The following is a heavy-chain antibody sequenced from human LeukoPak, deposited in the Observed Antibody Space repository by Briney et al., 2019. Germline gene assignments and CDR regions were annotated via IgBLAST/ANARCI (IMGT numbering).Heavy chain of an antibody. V-gene: IGHV4-4*09. CDR1: GGSISSYY. CDR2: IYTSGST. D-gene: IGHD4-17*01. CDR3: ARHDHGDYVDGSFDY. Sequence: SETLSLTCTVSGGSISSYYWSWIRQPPGKGLEWIGYIYTSGSTNYNPSLKSRVTISVDTSKNQFSLKLSSVTAADTAVYDCARHDHGDYVDGSFDYWGQGSLVTVSS. J-gene: IGHJ4*02.